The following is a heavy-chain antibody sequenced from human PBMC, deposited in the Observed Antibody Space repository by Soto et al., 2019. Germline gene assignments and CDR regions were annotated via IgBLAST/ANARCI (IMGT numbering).Heavy chain of an antibody. CDR2: ISGSGGST. J-gene: IGHJ4*02. CDR1: GFTFSSYA. D-gene: IGHD6-13*01. CDR3: AKDLAGLRNFDY. Sequence: HPGGSLRLSCAASGFTFSSYAMSWVRQAPGKGLEWVSAISGSGGSTYYADSVKGRFTISRDNSKNTLYLQMNSLRAEDTAVYYCAKDLAGLRNFDYWGQGTLVTVSS. V-gene: IGHV3-23*01.